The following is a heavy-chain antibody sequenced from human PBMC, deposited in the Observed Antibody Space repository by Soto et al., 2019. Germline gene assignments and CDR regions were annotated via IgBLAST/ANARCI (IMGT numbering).Heavy chain of an antibody. D-gene: IGHD6-19*01. Sequence: QLQESGPGLVKPSETLSLTCTVSSGSVSSVSSYWSWIRQPPGKGLEWIGYIYHSGSTNYNPSLKSRVTISVDTSKNHFSLTLSSLTAADTAVYYCPRDHHARGWYPAASWCQGTLVTVSS. J-gene: IGHJ5*02. CDR2: IYHSGST. CDR3: PRDHHARGWYPAAS. CDR1: SGSVSSVSSY. V-gene: IGHV4-61*03.